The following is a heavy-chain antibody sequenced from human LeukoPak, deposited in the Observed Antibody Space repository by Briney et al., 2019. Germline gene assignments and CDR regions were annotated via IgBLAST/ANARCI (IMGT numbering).Heavy chain of an antibody. D-gene: IGHD5-18*01. CDR2: IYTSGST. CDR3: ARGRGYSYPGDFDY. Sequence: PSETLSLTCTVPGGSISSGSYYWSWIRQPAGKGLEWIGRIYTSGSTNYNPSLKSRVTISVDTSKNQFSLKLSSVTAADTAVYYCARGRGYSYPGDFDYWGQGTLVTVSS. J-gene: IGHJ4*02. V-gene: IGHV4-61*02. CDR1: GGSISSGSYY.